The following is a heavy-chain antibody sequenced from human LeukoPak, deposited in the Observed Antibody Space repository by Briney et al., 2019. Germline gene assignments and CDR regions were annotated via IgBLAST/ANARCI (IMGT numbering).Heavy chain of an antibody. CDR2: INPNSGGT. CDR1: GYTFTGYY. CDR3: ARALKWHYGMDV. J-gene: IGHJ6*02. V-gene: IGHV1-2*04. Sequence: GASVKVSCTASGYTFTGYYMHWVRQAPGQGLEWMGWINPNSGGTNYAQKFQGWVTMTRDTSISTAYMELSRLRSDDTAVYYCARALKWHYGMDVWGQGTTVTVSS. D-gene: IGHD5-12*01.